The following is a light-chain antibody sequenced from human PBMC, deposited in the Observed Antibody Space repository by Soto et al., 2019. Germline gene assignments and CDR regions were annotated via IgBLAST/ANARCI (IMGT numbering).Light chain of an antibody. CDR3: QQYNYSPTT. J-gene: IGKJ1*01. CDR2: DAS. CDR1: QSVSSSY. V-gene: IGKV3-20*01. Sequence: EIVLTQSPGTLSLSPGERATLSCRASQSVSSSYLAWYQQKPGQAPRLLIYDASSRATGIPDRFSGSGSGTDFTLTISRLEPEEFAVYYCQQYNYSPTTFGQGTKVEIK.